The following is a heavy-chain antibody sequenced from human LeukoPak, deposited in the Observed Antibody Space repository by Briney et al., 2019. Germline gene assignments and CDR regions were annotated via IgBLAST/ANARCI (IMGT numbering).Heavy chain of an antibody. J-gene: IGHJ6*02. CDR3: ARDWSHTAPYYYGMDV. V-gene: IGHV4-59*01. CDR1: GGSISSYY. Sequence: SETLSLTCTVSGGSISSYYWGWIRQPPGKGLEWIGYIYYSGSTNYNPSLKSRVTISVDTSKNQFSLKLSSVTAADTAVYYCARDWSHTAPYYYGMDVWGQGTTVTVSS. CDR2: IYYSGST. D-gene: IGHD5-18*01.